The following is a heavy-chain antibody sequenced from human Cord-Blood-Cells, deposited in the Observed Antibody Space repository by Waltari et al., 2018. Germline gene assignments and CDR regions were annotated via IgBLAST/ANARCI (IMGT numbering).Heavy chain of an antibody. Sequence: QVQLVQSGAEVKKPGASVKVSCKVSGYTLTELSMHWVRQAPGKGLEWMGGFDPEDGETIYAQKFQGRVTRTEDTSTDTAYMELSSLRSEDTAVYYCATDRRIYGSGSYYNYWGQGTLVTVSS. V-gene: IGHV1-24*01. CDR3: ATDRRIYGSGSYYNY. D-gene: IGHD3-10*01. CDR1: GYTLTELS. CDR2: FDPEDGET. J-gene: IGHJ4*02.